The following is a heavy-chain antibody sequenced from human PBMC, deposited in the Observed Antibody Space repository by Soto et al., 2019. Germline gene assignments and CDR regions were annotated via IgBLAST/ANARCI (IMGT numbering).Heavy chain of an antibody. V-gene: IGHV1-69*14. J-gene: IGHJ4*02. CDR2: IIPIFGTT. D-gene: IGHD5-12*01. Sequence: QVQLVQSGAEVKKPGSSVKVSCKTSGDIFSGYSISWVRQAPGQGLEWMGGIIPIFGTTNYAQRFHGRVTITADKSTSTVYMELYSLKSEDTAVYYCARDLGSGYDPGDYCDQGTLVTVSS. CDR3: ARDLGSGYDPGDY. CDR1: GDIFSGYS.